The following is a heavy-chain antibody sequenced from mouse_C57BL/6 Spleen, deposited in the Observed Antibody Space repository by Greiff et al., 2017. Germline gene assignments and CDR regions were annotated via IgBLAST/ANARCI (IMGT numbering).Heavy chain of an antibody. V-gene: IGHV1-61*01. CDR3: AREGDYDYYAMDY. CDR2: IYPSDSET. J-gene: IGHJ4*01. D-gene: IGHD2-4*01. CDR1: GYTFTSYW. Sequence: QVQLQQPGAELVRPGSSVKLSCKASGYTFTSYWMDWVKQRPGQGLEWIGNIYPSDSETHYNQKFKDKATLTVDKSSSTAYMQLSSLTSEDSAVYSCAREGDYDYYAMDYWGQGTSVTVSS.